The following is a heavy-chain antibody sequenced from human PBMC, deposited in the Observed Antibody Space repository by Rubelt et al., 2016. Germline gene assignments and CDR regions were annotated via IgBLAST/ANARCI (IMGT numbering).Heavy chain of an antibody. J-gene: IGHJ4*02. Sequence: QVQLQQSGPGLVKPSQTLSLTCAISGDSVSSKSAAWNWIRQSPSRGLEWLGRTYYRSKWYNDYAVSVKSRITINPTTAKNHFSRPLACVIPDDTAGYYVARSAVDLDYLRPGTLVTVSS. CDR1: GDSVSSKSAA. CDR3: ARSAVDLDY. V-gene: IGHV6-1*01. CDR2: TYYRSKWYN. D-gene: IGHD4-23*01.